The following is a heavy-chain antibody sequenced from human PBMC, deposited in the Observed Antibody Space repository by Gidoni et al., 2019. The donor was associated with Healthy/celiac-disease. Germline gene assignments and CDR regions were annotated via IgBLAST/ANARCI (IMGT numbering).Heavy chain of an antibody. Sequence: EVQLVESGGGLVKPGGSLRLSCAASGFTFSSYSMNWVRQAPGKGLEWVSSISRSSTYIYYADSVKGRFTISRDNAKNSLYLQMNSLRAEDTAVYYCAREEGGPYCSGADFWGQGTLVTVSS. CDR3: AREEGGPYCSGADF. J-gene: IGHJ4*02. CDR2: ISRSSTYI. CDR1: GFTFSSYS. V-gene: IGHV3-21*01. D-gene: IGHD2-15*01.